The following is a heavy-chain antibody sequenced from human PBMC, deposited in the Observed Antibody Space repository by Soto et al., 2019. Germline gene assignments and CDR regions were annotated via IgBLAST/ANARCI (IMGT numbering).Heavy chain of an antibody. V-gene: IGHV3-66*01. D-gene: IGHD5-18*01. J-gene: IGHJ4*02. CDR3: ARVSGPGQLWLRVY. CDR2: IYSGGST. CDR1: GFTVSSNY. Sequence: GGSLRLSCAASGFTVSSNYMRWVRQAPGKGLEWVSVIYSGGSTYYADSVKGRFTISRDNSKNTLYFQMNSLRAEDTAVYYCARVSGPGQLWLRVYWGQGTLVTVSS.